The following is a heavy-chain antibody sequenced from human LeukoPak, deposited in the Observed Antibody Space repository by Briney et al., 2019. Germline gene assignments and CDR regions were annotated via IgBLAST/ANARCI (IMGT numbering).Heavy chain of an antibody. CDR2: IIPIFGTA. CDR3: ARDDGDYSFDY. Sequence: ASVKVSCRASGSTFSSYAISWVRQAPGQGLGWMGGIIPIFGTANYAQKFQGRVTITTDESTSTAYMELSSLRSEDTAVYYCARDDGDYSFDYWGQGTLVTVSS. CDR1: GSTFSSYA. D-gene: IGHD4-17*01. V-gene: IGHV1-69*05. J-gene: IGHJ4*02.